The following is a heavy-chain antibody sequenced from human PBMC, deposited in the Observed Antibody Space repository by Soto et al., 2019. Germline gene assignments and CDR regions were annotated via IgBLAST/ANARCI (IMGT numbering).Heavy chain of an antibody. Sequence: EVQLVESGGGLVQPGGSLRLSCAASGFTFSSYSMNWVRQAPGKGLEWVSYISSSSSTIYYADSVKGRFTISRDNAKHSLYLQMNSLRDEYTAVYYCASEYDYGDLNYYYYGMDVWGQGTTVTVSS. CDR1: GFTFSSYS. J-gene: IGHJ6*02. CDR3: ASEYDYGDLNYYYYGMDV. CDR2: ISSSSSTI. V-gene: IGHV3-48*02. D-gene: IGHD4-17*01.